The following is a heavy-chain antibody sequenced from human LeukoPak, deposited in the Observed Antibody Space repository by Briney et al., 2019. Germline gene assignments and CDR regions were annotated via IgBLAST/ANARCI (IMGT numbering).Heavy chain of an antibody. D-gene: IGHD3-22*01. J-gene: IGHJ4*02. CDR1: GFTVSSNY. CDR3: ARDYSSSSSGYNDY. CDR2: IYSGGST. V-gene: IGHV3-53*01. Sequence: GGSLRLSCAASGFTVSSNYMSWVRQAPGKGLEWVSVIYSGGSTYYADSVKGRFTISRDNSKNTLYLQMNSLRAEDTAVYYCARDYSSSSSGYNDYWGQGTLVTVSS.